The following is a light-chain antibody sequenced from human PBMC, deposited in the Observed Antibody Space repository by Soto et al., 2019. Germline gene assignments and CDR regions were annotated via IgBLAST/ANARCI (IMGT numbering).Light chain of an antibody. CDR3: CSYAGSNTLI. CDR2: EVN. Sequence: QSALTQPPSASGSPGQSVTISCTGTSSDVGIFNYVSWYQQHPDQAPKLLIFEVNKRPSGVPDRFSASKSGNTASLTVSGLQAEDEADYYCCSYAGSNTLIFGRGTKLTVL. V-gene: IGLV2-8*01. CDR1: SSDVGIFNY. J-gene: IGLJ2*01.